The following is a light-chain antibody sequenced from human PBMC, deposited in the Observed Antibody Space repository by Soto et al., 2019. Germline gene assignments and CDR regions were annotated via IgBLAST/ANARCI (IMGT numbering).Light chain of an antibody. CDR3: SSYISSSTLV. J-gene: IGLJ2*01. CDR2: DVN. CDR1: SSDVGGYNY. Sequence: QSVLTQPASVSGSPGQSITISCTGTSSDVGGYNYVSWYQQHPGKAPKRMIYDVNNRPSGVSNRFSGSSSGNTASLTISGLQAEDEADYYCSSYISSSTLVFGGGTKVTVL. V-gene: IGLV2-14*01.